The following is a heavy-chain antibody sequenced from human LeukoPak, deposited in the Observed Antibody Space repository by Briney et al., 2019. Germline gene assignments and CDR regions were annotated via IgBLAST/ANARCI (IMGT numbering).Heavy chain of an antibody. Sequence: GGSLRLSCAASGFTFSSYWMHWVRQAPGKGLVWVSRINSDGSSTSYADSVKGRFTISRDNAKNTLYLQMNGLRAEDTAVFYCARPLTTKYAFDIWGQGTMVTVSS. V-gene: IGHV3-74*01. CDR2: INSDGSST. CDR3: ARPLTTKYAFDI. J-gene: IGHJ3*02. CDR1: GFTFSSYW. D-gene: IGHD1-26*01.